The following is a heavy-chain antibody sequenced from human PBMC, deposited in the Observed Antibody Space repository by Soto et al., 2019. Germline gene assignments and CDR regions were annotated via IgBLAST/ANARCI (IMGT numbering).Heavy chain of an antibody. CDR1: GYTFTSYG. CDR2: ISPNSGAT. J-gene: IGHJ4*02. Sequence: QVQLVQSEGELRQPGASVTVSCRASGYTFTSYGIIWVRQAPGQGLEWMGYISPNSGATTYAQNLQGRLTLTTDTSTSTAYMEPRSLSLDDRAIYSCVREMWTSRVPKTVVDYWGLGALVTVSS. V-gene: IGHV1-18*01. CDR3: VREMWTSRVPKTVVDY. D-gene: IGHD2-21*01.